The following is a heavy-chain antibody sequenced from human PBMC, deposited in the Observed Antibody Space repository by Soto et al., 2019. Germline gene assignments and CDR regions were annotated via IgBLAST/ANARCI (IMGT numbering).Heavy chain of an antibody. D-gene: IGHD3-16*02. V-gene: IGHV3-48*01. CDR1: GFTFSSYS. CDR3: AREGSPNSLNYDYIWGSYRPFDY. Sequence: GGSLRLSCAASGFTFSSYSMNWVRQAPGKGLEWVSYISSSSSTIYYADSVKGRFTISRDNAKNSLYLQMNSLRAEDTAVYYCAREGSPNSLNYDYIWGSYRPFDYWGQGTLVTVSS. J-gene: IGHJ4*02. CDR2: ISSSSSTI.